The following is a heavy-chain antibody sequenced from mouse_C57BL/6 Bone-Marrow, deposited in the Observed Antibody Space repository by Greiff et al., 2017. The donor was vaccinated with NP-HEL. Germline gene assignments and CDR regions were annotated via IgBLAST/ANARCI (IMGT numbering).Heavy chain of an antibody. V-gene: IGHV1-82*01. D-gene: IGHD2-10*02. Sequence: VQLQQSGPELVKPGASVKISCKASGYAFSSSWMNWVKQRPGKGLEWIGRIYPGDGDTNYNGKFKGKATLTADKSSSTAYMQLSSLTSEDSAVYFCASDPRLDVWGTGTTVTVSS. J-gene: IGHJ1*03. CDR1: GYAFSSSW. CDR3: ASDPRLDV. CDR2: IYPGDGDT.